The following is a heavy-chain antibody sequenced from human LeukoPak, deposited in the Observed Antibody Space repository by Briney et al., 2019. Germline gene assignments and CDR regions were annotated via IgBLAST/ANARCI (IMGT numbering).Heavy chain of an antibody. CDR3: ARASTRSGTTYYFDY. CDR2: INEDESEK. Sequence: GGSLRLSCVASGFTFDYWTSWVRQAPGKGLEWVANINEDESEKYYVDSVKGRFTVSRDNARSSLFLQMDSLSAEDTAVYFCARASTRSGTTYYFDYWGQGTLVTVSS. D-gene: IGHD3-10*01. J-gene: IGHJ4*02. CDR1: GFTFDYW. V-gene: IGHV3-7*01.